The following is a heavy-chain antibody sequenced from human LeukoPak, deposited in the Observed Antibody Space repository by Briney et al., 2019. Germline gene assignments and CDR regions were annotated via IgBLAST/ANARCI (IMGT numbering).Heavy chain of an antibody. J-gene: IGHJ6*04. Sequence: GRSLRLFCAAYGYLFRSYGVHGVRRATGRGVEGVRVLSYEGSNKYYADSVKGRFTISRDNSKNTLYLQMNSLRAEDTAVYYCAELDNTMIGGVWGKGTTVTISS. CDR1: GYLFRSYG. CDR3: AELDNTMIGGV. V-gene: IGHV3-33*08. CDR2: LSYEGSNK. D-gene: IGHD3-10*02.